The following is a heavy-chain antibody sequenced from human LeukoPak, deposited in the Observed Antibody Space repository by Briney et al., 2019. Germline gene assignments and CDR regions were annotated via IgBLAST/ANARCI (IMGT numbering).Heavy chain of an antibody. CDR1: GGTFSSYA. CDR2: IIPIFGTA. D-gene: IGHD4-17*01. CDR3: TRSDYGDYNFDY. Sequence: SVKVSCKASGGTFSSYAISWVRQAPGQGLEWMGGIIPIFGTANYAQKFQGRVTITTDESTSTAYMELSSLRSEDTAVYYCTRSDYGDYNFDYWGQGTLVTVSS. V-gene: IGHV1-69*05. J-gene: IGHJ4*02.